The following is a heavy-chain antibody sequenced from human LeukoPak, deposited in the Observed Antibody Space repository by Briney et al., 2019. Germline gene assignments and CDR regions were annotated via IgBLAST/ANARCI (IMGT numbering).Heavy chain of an antibody. J-gene: IGHJ4*02. CDR1: GFTFDDYG. V-gene: IGHV3-53*01. Sequence: GGSLRLSCAASGFTFDDYGMSWVRQAPGKGLEWVSVLYSDGNTKYADSVQGRFTISRDNSKSTLYLEMNSLSPDDTAVYYCARGVEPLAANTLAYWGQGTLVTVSS. CDR2: LYSDGNT. CDR3: ARGVEPLAANTLAY. D-gene: IGHD1-14*01.